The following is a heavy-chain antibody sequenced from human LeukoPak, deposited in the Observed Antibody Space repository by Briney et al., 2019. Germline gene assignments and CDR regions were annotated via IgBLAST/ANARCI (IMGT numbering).Heavy chain of an antibody. Sequence: GGSLRLSCAASGFTVSSNYMSWVRQAPGKGLEWVSVIYSGGSTYYADSVKGRFTISRDNSKNTLYLQMNSLRAEDTAVYYCAKGNHYYDSSGYELDYWGQGTPVTVSS. J-gene: IGHJ4*02. V-gene: IGHV3-53*05. CDR3: AKGNHYYDSSGYELDY. D-gene: IGHD3-22*01. CDR1: GFTVSSNY. CDR2: IYSGGST.